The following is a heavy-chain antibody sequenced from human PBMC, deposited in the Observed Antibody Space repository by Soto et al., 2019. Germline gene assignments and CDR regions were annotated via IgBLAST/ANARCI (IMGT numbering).Heavy chain of an antibody. D-gene: IGHD6-6*01. Sequence: KQSQTLSLTCAISGDSVSSNSAAWNWIRQSPSRGLEWLGRTYYRSKWYNDYAVSVKSRITINPDTSKNQFSLQLNSVTPEDTAVYYCARGWGDSSSNWFDPWGQGTLVTVSS. CDR3: ARGWGDSSSNWFDP. V-gene: IGHV6-1*01. CDR2: TYYRSKWYN. J-gene: IGHJ5*02. CDR1: GDSVSSNSAA.